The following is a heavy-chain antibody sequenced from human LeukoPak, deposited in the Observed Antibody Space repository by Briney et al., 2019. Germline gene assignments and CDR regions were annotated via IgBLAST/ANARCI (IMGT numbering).Heavy chain of an antibody. V-gene: IGHV3-48*03. J-gene: IGHJ5*02. CDR3: ARAEYSSSWYGVNWFDP. CDR2: ISSSGSTI. Sequence: GGSLRLSCAASGFTFSSYEMNWVRQAPGKGLEWVSYISSSGSTIYYADSAKGRFTISRDNAKNSLYLQMNSLRAEDTAVYYCARAEYSSSWYGVNWFDPWGQGTLVTVSS. CDR1: GFTFSSYE. D-gene: IGHD6-13*01.